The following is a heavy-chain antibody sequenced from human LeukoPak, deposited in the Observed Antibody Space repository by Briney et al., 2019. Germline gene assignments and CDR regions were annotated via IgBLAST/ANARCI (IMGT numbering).Heavy chain of an antibody. CDR2: IYYSGST. V-gene: IGHV4-39*07. Sequence: SETLSLTCTVSGGSISSSSYYWGWIRQPPGKGLEWIGSIYYSGSTYYNPSLKGRVTISVDTSKNQFSLKLSSVTAADTAVYYCARDKVGATIGNYFDYWGQGTLVTVSS. CDR3: ARDKVGATIGNYFDY. CDR1: GGSISSSSYY. D-gene: IGHD1-26*01. J-gene: IGHJ4*02.